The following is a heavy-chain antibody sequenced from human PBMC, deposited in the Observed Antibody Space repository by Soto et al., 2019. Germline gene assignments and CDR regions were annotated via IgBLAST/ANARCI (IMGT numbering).Heavy chain of an antibody. CDR2: IIPIFGTA. V-gene: IGHV1-69*06. D-gene: IGHD2-15*01. CDR1: GDTFSSYA. CDR3: ARDQATPPLYYYYGMDV. J-gene: IGHJ6*02. Sequence: QVQLVQSGAEVKKPGSSVNVSCKASGDTFSSYAISWVRQAPGQGLEWMGGIIPIFGTANYAQKFQGRVTITADKSTSTAYMELSSLRSEDTAVYYCARDQATPPLYYYYGMDVWGQGTTVTVSS.